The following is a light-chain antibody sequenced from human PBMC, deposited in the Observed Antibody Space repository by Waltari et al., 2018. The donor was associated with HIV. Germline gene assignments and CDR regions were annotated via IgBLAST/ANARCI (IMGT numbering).Light chain of an antibody. CDR2: ENN. J-gene: IGLJ3*02. Sequence: QSVLTQPPSVSAAPGPTVTISCSGSSSTIVDNNVSWYQQLPGPAPKLLIFENNKRPSGILDRFSGSKSGTATTLSITGLQTGDEADYYCGTWDSSLSAGVFGGGTKLTVL. CDR3: GTWDSSLSAGV. CDR1: SSTIVDNN. V-gene: IGLV1-51*02.